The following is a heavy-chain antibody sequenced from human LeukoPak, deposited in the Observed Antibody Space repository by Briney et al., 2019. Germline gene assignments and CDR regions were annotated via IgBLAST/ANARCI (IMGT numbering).Heavy chain of an antibody. CDR3: ARRDSSAWYYGY. Sequence: GESLKISCKGSGYSFTSYWIGWVCPMPGKGLEWMGIISPGDSDTSYSPSFPGQVTISADKSISTAYLQWSSLKDSDTAMYYCARRDSSAWYYGYWGQGTLVTVSS. CDR2: ISPGDSDT. V-gene: IGHV5-51*01. CDR1: GYSFTSYW. J-gene: IGHJ4*02. D-gene: IGHD6-19*01.